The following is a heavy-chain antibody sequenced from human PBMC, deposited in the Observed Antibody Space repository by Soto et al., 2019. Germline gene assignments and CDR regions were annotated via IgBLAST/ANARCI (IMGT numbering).Heavy chain of an antibody. V-gene: IGHV1-8*01. CDR3: AREIRWYSSSWYSSGAFDS. D-gene: IGHD6-13*01. CDR1: GYTFTSYD. CDR2: MNPNSGNT. J-gene: IGHJ3*02. Sequence: GASVKVSCKASGYTFTSYDINWVRQATGQGLEWMGWMNPNSGNTGYAQKFQGRVTITTNESTSTAYMELSSLRSEDTAVYYCAREIRWYSSSWYSSGAFDSWGQGTMVTVS.